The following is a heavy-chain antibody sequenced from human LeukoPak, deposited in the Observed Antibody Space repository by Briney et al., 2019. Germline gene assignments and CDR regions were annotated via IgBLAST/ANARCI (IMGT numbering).Heavy chain of an antibody. CDR3: AKDYCSDGSCYVFDS. CDR2: ISGSGGST. Sequence: TGGSLRLPCAASGFTFSSYAMSWVRQAPGKGLEWVSAISGSGGSTYYADSVKGRFTISRDNAKNSLYLQMNSLRAEDTAIYYCAKDYCSDGSCYVFDSWGQGTLITVSS. V-gene: IGHV3-23*01. D-gene: IGHD2-15*01. J-gene: IGHJ4*02. CDR1: GFTFSSYA.